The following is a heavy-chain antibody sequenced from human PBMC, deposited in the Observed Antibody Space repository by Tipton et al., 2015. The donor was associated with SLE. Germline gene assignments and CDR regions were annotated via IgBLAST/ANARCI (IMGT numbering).Heavy chain of an antibody. Sequence: TLSLTCTISGGSVSSASYYWTWIRQPPGKGMEWLGYIFYSGDATYHPSLKSRVTISIDTSKNQFSLKLTSVTAADMAVYYCARESGFSGWSLDSWGQGIPVTVSS. D-gene: IGHD6-13*01. V-gene: IGHV4-61*01. CDR3: ARESGFSGWSLDS. J-gene: IGHJ4*02. CDR1: GGSVSSASYY. CDR2: IFYSGDA.